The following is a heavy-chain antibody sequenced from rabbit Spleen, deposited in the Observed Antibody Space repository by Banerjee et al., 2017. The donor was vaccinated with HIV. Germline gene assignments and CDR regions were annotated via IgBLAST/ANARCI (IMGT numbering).Heavy chain of an antibody. V-gene: IGHV1S7*01. Sequence: QLEESAGGLVQPGGSLKLSCKASGFDFSNYGVTWVRQAPGKGLDWIGYIDPIFHITTYANWVNGRFSISRENTQNTVYLQLNSLTAADTATYFCARDTGSSFSSYGMDLWGQGTLVTVS. J-gene: IGHJ6*01. D-gene: IGHD8-1*01. CDR3: ARDTGSSFSSYGMDL. CDR1: GFDFSNYG. CDR2: IDPIFHIT.